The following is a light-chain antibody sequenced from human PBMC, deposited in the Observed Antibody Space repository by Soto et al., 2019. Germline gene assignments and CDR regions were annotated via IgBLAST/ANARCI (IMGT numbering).Light chain of an antibody. CDR3: QQSYTTPWT. Sequence: DIQMTQSPSSLFASVGDSVTITCRAGQTVNNYLNWYQQKPGKAPKLLIYGSSHLQSGVPSRFSGSGSATDFTLTVSRLEPEDLAVYICQQSYTTPWTFGRGTKVE. J-gene: IGKJ1*01. CDR2: GSS. V-gene: IGKV1-39*01. CDR1: QTVNNY.